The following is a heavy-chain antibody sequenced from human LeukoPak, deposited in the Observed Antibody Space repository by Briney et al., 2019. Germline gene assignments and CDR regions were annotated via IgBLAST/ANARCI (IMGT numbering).Heavy chain of an antibody. J-gene: IGHJ4*02. CDR2: IYYSGST. CDR3: ARGRGSSWYYFDY. D-gene: IGHD6-13*01. CDR1: GGSISSSSYY. Sequence: SETLSLTCTVSGGSISSSSYYWGWIRQPPGKGLEWIGSIYYSGSTYYNPSLKSRVTISVDTSENQFSLKLSSVTAADTAVYYCARGRGSSWYYFDYWGQGTLVTVSS. V-gene: IGHV4-39*07.